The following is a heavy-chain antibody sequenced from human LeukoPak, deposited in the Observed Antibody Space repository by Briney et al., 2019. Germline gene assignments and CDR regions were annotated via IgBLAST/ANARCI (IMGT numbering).Heavy chain of an antibody. J-gene: IGHJ6*03. D-gene: IGHD1-14*01. CDR1: GGSISNYY. CDR2: IYTSGST. Sequence: SETLSLTCTVSGGSISNYYWSWIRQPPGKGLEWIGYIYTSGSTNYNPSLKSRVTMSVDTSKNQFSLKLSSVTAADTAVYYCARGYGYYYYMDVWGKGTTVTVSS. V-gene: IGHV4-4*08. CDR3: ARGYGYYYYMDV.